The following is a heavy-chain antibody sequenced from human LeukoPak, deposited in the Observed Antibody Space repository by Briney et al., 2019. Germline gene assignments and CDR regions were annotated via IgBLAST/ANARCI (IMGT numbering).Heavy chain of an antibody. Sequence: PGGSLRLSCAASGFTVSSNYMSWVRQAPGKGLEWVSVIYSGGSTYYADSVKGRFTISIDNAKNSLYLQMNSLRVEDTALYYCAKDIGRVDTASTYMDVWGKGTTVTISS. CDR3: AKDIGRVDTASTYMDV. D-gene: IGHD5-18*01. CDR1: GFTVSSNY. CDR2: IYSGGST. J-gene: IGHJ6*03. V-gene: IGHV3-53*05.